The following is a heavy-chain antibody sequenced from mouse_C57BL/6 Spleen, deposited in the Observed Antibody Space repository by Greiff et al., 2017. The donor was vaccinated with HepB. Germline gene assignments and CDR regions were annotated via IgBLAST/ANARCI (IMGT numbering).Heavy chain of an antibody. CDR3: ASNYYGSSYPYWYFDV. V-gene: IGHV5-4*01. CDR2: ISDGGSYT. Sequence: EVQLVESGGGLVKPGGSLKLSCAASGFTFSSYAMSWVRQTPEKRLEWVATISDGGSYTYYPDNVKGRFTISRDNAKNNLYLQMSHLKSEDTAMYYCASNYYGSSYPYWYFDVWGTGTTVTVSS. CDR1: GFTFSSYA. D-gene: IGHD1-1*01. J-gene: IGHJ1*03.